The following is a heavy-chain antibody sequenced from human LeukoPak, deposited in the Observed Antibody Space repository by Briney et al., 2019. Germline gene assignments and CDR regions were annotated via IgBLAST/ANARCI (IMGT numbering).Heavy chain of an antibody. J-gene: IGHJ6*03. CDR3: ARMPGFYYYYMDV. V-gene: IGHV3-30*02. CDR2: IRYDGSNK. D-gene: IGHD2-2*01. CDR1: GFTFSSYG. Sequence: PGGSLRLSCAASGFTFSSYGMHWVRQAPGKGLEWVAFIRYDGSNKYYADSVKGRFTISRDNSKNTLYLQMNSLRAEDTAVYYCARMPGFYYYYMDVWGKGTTVTISS.